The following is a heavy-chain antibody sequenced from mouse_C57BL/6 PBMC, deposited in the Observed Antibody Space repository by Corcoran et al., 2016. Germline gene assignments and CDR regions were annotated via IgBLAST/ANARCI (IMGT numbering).Heavy chain of an antibody. V-gene: IGHV1-80*01. D-gene: IGHD3-2*02. J-gene: IGHJ2*01. Sequence: QVQLQQSGAELVKPGASVKISCKASGYAFSSDWMNWVKQRPGKCLEWIGQMYPGDGDTNYNGKFKGKVTLTADKSSSTSYMQLSSLTSEDSAVYFCARKTAQATPCFDYWGQGTTLTVSS. CDR1: GYAFSSDW. CDR3: ARKTAQATPCFDY. CDR2: MYPGDGDT.